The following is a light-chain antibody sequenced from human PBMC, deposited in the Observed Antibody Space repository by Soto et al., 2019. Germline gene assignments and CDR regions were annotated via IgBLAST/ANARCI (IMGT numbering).Light chain of an antibody. Sequence: QSALTQPASVSGSPGQSITISCTGTSSDVGGYNYVSWYQQHPGKAPKIIIYHVNNRPSGVSNRFSGSKSGNTASLTISGLQAEDEADYYCSSYTRRTTYVFGTGTKVTVL. CDR1: SSDVGGYNY. CDR3: SSYTRRTTYV. V-gene: IGLV2-14*01. J-gene: IGLJ1*01. CDR2: HVN.